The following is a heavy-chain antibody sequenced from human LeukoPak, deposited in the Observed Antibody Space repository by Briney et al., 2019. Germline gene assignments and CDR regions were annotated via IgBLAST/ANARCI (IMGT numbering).Heavy chain of an antibody. Sequence: GGSLRLSCVTSGVTFTTYGMSWVRQAPGKGLEWVSVLYGNGDTYYADSVKGRFTISRDTSKNTVYLQMHSLRVDDTSVYYCVSVYNNGWYVDYWGQGTLLTVSS. V-gene: IGHV3-66*01. CDR2: LYGNGDT. CDR3: VSVYNNGWYVDY. CDR1: GVTFTTYG. D-gene: IGHD6-25*01. J-gene: IGHJ4*02.